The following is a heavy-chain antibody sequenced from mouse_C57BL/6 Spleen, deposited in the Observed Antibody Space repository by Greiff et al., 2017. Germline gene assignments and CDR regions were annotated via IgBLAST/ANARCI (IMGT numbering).Heavy chain of an antibody. J-gene: IGHJ1*03. CDR3: ARSITTVVATDWYFDV. V-gene: IGHV1-47*01. CDR1: GYTFTTYP. CDR2: FHPYNDDT. D-gene: IGHD1-1*01. Sequence: VQLQQSGAELVKPGASVKMSCKASGYTFTTYPIEWMKQNHGKSLEWIGNFHPYNDDTKYNEKFKGKATLTVEKSSSTVYLELSRLTSDDTAVYYCARSITTVVATDWYFDVWGTGTTVTVSS.